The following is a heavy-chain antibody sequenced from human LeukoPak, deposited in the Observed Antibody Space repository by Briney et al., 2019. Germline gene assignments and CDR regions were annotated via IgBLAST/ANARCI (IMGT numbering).Heavy chain of an antibody. Sequence: PGGSLRLSCAASGFTFSTYAMSWVRQAPGKGLEWVSSIDDSAFRSYYADSVKGRFTISRDNSKDTLYLQMSSLTAGDTAVYYCATGGARWFDRWGQGTLVTVSS. D-gene: IGHD3-10*01. CDR2: IDDSAFRS. V-gene: IGHV3-23*01. CDR1: GFTFSTYA. CDR3: ATGGARWFDR. J-gene: IGHJ5*02.